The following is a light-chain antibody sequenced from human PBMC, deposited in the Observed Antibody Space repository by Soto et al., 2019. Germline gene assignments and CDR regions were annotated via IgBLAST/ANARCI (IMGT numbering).Light chain of an antibody. J-gene: IGKJ4*01. V-gene: IGKV1-33*01. CDR2: DAS. CDR1: QDISNY. CDR3: LQDYNYPLT. Sequence: DIHMTQTPSSLSSSVGDRFTITCQASQDISNYLNWYQQKPGKAPKLLIYDASNLETGVPSRFSGSGSGTDFTLTISSLQPQDFATYYCLQDYNYPLTFGGGTKVDIK.